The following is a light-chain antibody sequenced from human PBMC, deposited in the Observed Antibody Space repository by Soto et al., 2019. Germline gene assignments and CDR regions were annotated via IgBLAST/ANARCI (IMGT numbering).Light chain of an antibody. V-gene: IGKV3-15*01. CDR2: GAS. J-gene: IGKJ1*01. Sequence: DIVMSQSPVTLSVSPRERATLSCTASQSVSSNLAWYQQKPGQAPRLLVYGASTRATGIPARFSGSGSGTELTLTISRLQSEGLTDYYGQPFNNWTFGQGTKVEIK. CDR1: QSVSSN. CDR3: QPFNNWT.